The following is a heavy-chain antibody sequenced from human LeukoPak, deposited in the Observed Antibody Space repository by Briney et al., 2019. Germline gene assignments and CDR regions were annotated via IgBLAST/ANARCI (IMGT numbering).Heavy chain of an antibody. D-gene: IGHD3-10*01. CDR2: IYHSGST. J-gene: IGHJ6*02. Sequence: SETLSLTCTVSGYSISSGYYWDWIRQPPGKGLEWIGSIYHSGSTYYNPSLKSRVTISVDTSKNQFSLKLSSVTAADTAVYYCARHRIGGDVLLWFGELSIYYYYGMDVWGQGTTVTVSS. CDR3: ARHRIGGDVLLWFGELSIYYYYGMDV. V-gene: IGHV4-38-2*02. CDR1: GYSISSGYY.